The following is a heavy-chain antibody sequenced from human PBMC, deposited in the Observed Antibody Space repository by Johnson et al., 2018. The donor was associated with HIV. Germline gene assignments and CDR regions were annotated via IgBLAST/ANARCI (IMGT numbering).Heavy chain of an antibody. CDR3: AKDRYGGSYPDAFDI. Sequence: QVQLVESGGGVVQPGRSLRLSCVASGFTFFSYGMHWVRQAPGKGLEWVAVISYDGRNKYYVESVKGRFTISRDNSKNTLFLQMNSLRPEDTSVYYCAKDRYGGSYPDAFDIWGQGTMVTVSS. D-gene: IGHD1-26*01. CDR2: ISYDGRNK. J-gene: IGHJ3*02. CDR1: GFTFFSYG. V-gene: IGHV3-30*18.